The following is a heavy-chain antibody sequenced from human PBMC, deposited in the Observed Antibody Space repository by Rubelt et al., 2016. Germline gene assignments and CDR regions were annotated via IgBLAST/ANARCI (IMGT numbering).Heavy chain of an antibody. CDR2: ISSSSAYI. CDR3: ARAHDFGDYGWNDAFDI. Sequence: RGLDWVSSISSSSAYIYYADSVKGRFTLSRDNVKNSLYLQMNSLRAENTAVYYCARAHDFGDYGWNDAFDIWGQGTMVTVSS. D-gene: IGHD4-17*01. J-gene: IGHJ3*02. V-gene: IGHV3-21*01.